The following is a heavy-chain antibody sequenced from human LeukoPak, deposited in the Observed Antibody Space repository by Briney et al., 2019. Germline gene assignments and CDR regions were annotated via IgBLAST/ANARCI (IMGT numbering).Heavy chain of an antibody. J-gene: IGHJ4*02. Sequence: GGSLRLSCAASGFTFSSYSMNWVRQAPGKGLEWVANIKYYGSEKYYVDSVRGRFTISRDNAKNSLYLQMNSLRAEDTAVYYCAILMYDFWSGYYQEENDYWGQGTLVTVSS. CDR2: IKYYGSEK. V-gene: IGHV3-7*01. CDR3: AILMYDFWSGYYQEENDY. CDR1: GFTFSSYS. D-gene: IGHD3-3*01.